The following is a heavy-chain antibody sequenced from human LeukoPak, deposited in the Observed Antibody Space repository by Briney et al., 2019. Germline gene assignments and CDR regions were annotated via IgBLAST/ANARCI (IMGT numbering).Heavy chain of an antibody. J-gene: IGHJ4*02. V-gene: IGHV3-23*01. CDR2: ISRSGTET. Sequence: GGSLRLSCAGAGFTFSNYGMSWVRQAPGKGLEWVSVISRSGTETYHADSARGRFTISRDNAKNTLYLQMNSLRAEDTAVYYCAKKSPDSSGNPAYDWGQGTLVTVSS. D-gene: IGHD4-23*01. CDR1: GFTFSNYG. CDR3: AKKSPDSSGNPAYD.